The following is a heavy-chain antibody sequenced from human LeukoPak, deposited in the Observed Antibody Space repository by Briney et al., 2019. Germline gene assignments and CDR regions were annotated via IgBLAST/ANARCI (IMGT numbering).Heavy chain of an antibody. D-gene: IGHD2-2*02. J-gene: IGHJ6*03. CDR2: IRYDGSNK. CDR1: GFTFSTYG. CDR3: AKDYCSSTSCYTLGNYYYYMDV. Sequence: GGSLRPSCAASGFTFSTYGLHWVGKAPAKGLEWGAFIRYDGSNKYYADSVKGRFTISRDNSKNTLYLQMNSLRAEDTAVYYCAKDYCSSTSCYTLGNYYYYMDVWGKGTTVTVSS. V-gene: IGHV3-30*02.